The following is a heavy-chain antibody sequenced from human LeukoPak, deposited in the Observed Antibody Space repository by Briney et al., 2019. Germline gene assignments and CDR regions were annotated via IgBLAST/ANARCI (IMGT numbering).Heavy chain of an antibody. CDR3: ERSGIFQGYYFYYMDV. CDR1: GFNFDDYA. J-gene: IGHJ6*03. V-gene: IGHV3-9*01. D-gene: IGHD2-15*01. Sequence: PGRSLRLSCAASGFNFDDYAMHWVRQAPGKGLEWVSGISWNSDKIGYADSVKGRFTISRDNAKKSLYLQMNSPRPEDTALYYGERSGIFQGYYFYYMDVWGKGTTVTISS. CDR2: ISWNSDKI.